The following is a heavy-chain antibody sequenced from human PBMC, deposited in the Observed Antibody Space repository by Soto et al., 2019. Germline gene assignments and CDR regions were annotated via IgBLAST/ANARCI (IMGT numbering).Heavy chain of an antibody. CDR3: ARDLDSYGPLVYYYGMDV. V-gene: IGHV3-33*01. CDR2: IWYDGSNK. J-gene: IGHJ6*02. D-gene: IGHD5-18*01. CDR1: GFTFSSYG. Sequence: QVQLVESGGGVVQPGRSLRLSCAASGFTFSSYGMHWVRQAPGKGLEWVAVIWYDGSNKYYADSVKGRFTISRDNSKNTLYLQMNSLRAEDTAVYYCARDLDSYGPLVYYYGMDVWGQGTTVTVSS.